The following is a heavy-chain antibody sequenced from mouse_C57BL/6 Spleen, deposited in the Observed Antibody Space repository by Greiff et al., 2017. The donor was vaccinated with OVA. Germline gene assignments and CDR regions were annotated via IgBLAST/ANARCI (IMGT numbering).Heavy chain of an antibody. CDR1: GYTFTNSW. Sequence: QVQLQQSGAELVRPGTSVKMSCKASGYTFTNSWIGWAKQRPGHGLEWIGDIYPGGGYTNYNEQFKGKATLTADKSSSTAYMQFSSLTSGDSAVDDCARWDGKYGAYAMDYWGQGTSVTVSS. V-gene: IGHV1-63*01. D-gene: IGHD2-1*01. J-gene: IGHJ4*01. CDR2: IYPGGGYT. CDR3: ARWDGKYGAYAMDY.